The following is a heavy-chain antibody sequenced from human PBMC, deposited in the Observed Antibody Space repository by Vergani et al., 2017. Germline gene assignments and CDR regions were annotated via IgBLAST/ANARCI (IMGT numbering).Heavy chain of an antibody. Sequence: QVPLVQSGAEVKKPGASVKVSCKASGYTFTRYGISCVRQAPGQGLEWMGGISAYNGNTNYTQKLQGRVTMTTDTSTSTAYMELRSLRSDYTAVYYCARLGGSGWYDGNWFDPWGQGTLVAVSP. D-gene: IGHD6-19*01. CDR2: ISAYNGNT. CDR3: ARLGGSGWYDGNWFDP. V-gene: IGHV1-18*01. CDR1: GYTFTRYG. J-gene: IGHJ5*02.